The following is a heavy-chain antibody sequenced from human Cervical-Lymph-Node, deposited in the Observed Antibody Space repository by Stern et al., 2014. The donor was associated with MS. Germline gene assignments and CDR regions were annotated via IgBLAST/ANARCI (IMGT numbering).Heavy chain of an antibody. CDR2: ISNDGSNK. V-gene: IGHV3-30*03. D-gene: IGHD2-8*01. J-gene: IGHJ4*02. CDR1: GFAFASYD. Sequence: QVQLGQSGGGVVQPGGSLRPSCATSGFAFASYDLHWVRQAPGKGLEWVAFISNDGSNKYYADSLKDRFIVSRDYSKKTLNLQINSLRREDTAVYYCALPGHFYTNAPDYWGQGTLVTVSS. CDR3: ALPGHFYTNAPDY.